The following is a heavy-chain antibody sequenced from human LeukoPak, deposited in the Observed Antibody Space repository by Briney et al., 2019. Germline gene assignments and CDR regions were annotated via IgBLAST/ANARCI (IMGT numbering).Heavy chain of an antibody. CDR2: INSDGSST. CDR3: ARGLGYCTNGVCFGSDYYYYYGMDV. J-gene: IGHJ6*02. CDR1: GFTFSSHW. D-gene: IGHD2-8*01. V-gene: IGHV3-74*01. Sequence: GGSLRLSCAASGFTFSSHWMHWVRQAPGKGLVWVSRINSDGSSTSYADSVKGRFTISRDNAKNTLYLQMNSLRAEDTAVYYCARGLGYCTNGVCFGSDYYYYYGMDVWGQGTTVTVSS.